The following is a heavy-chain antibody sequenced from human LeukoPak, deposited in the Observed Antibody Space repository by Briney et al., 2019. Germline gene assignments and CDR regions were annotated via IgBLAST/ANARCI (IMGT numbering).Heavy chain of an antibody. V-gene: IGHV3-74*01. Sequence: GGSLRLSCAASGFTFSGYWMHWVRQAPGKGLVWVSRINSDGSSTSYADSVKGRFTISRDNAKNTLYLQMNSLRAEDTAVYYCARDGPYYDILTGYSIQYYYYYGMDVWGQGTTVTVSS. J-gene: IGHJ6*02. CDR3: ARDGPYYDILTGYSIQYYYYYGMDV. CDR2: INSDGSST. D-gene: IGHD3-9*01. CDR1: GFTFSGYW.